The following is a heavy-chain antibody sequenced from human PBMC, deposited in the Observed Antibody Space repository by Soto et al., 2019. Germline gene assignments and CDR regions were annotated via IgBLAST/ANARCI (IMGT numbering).Heavy chain of an antibody. Sequence: QVQLVQSGAEVQTPGSSLKVSCKVSGSRFSNYVISWVRQAPGHGLEWLGRIIPIFNSTKYAQNFQGRVTITANKSTRTASLELSSRRSDDTAVYDCAREGRGKKAGYNGLVSLGYWGQGTLVTVSS. CDR1: GSRFSNYV. D-gene: IGHD2-2*02. J-gene: IGHJ4*02. CDR3: AREGRGKKAGYNGLVSLGY. CDR2: IIPIFNST. V-gene: IGHV1-69*06.